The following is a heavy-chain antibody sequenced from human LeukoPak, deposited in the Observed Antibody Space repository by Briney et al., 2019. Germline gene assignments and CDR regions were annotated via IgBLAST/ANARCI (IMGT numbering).Heavy chain of an antibody. Sequence: GGSLRLSCAASGFIFTTSWMSWVRQAPGKGLEWVASIEQDGSEKYYVDSVKGRFTISRDNAKNSLFLQMNSVRAEDTAVYYCAKGHTSLAPGGQGALVTVSS. CDR1: GFIFTTSW. J-gene: IGHJ4*02. V-gene: IGHV3-7*01. CDR2: IEQDGSEK. D-gene: IGHD5-18*01. CDR3: AKGHTSLAP.